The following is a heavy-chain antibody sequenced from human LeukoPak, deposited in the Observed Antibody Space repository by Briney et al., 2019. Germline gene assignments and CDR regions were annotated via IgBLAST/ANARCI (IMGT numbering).Heavy chain of an antibody. CDR2: INPDGSEK. CDR3: ATEPGIGYAFDI. J-gene: IGHJ3*02. D-gene: IGHD2-15*01. V-gene: IGHV3-7*01. CDR1: GITFSNYW. Sequence: GSLRLSCAASGITFSNYWMSWVRQAPGKGLEWVANINPDGSEKNYAHSVKGRFTISRDNAKNSLPLQMNSLRAEDTAVYYCATEPGIGYAFDIWGQGRMVTVSS.